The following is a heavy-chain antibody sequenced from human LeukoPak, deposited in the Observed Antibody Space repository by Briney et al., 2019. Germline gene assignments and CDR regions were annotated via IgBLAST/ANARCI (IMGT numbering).Heavy chain of an antibody. Sequence: GGSLRLSCAASGFTFSDYYMTWIRQAPGKGLEWISYISSGGTIIYYADSVRGQFTNSRDNAKKSLYLQMNSLRAEDTAVYYCARVQKGIAAAGTGGGWFEPWGQGTLVTVSA. J-gene: IGHJ5*02. CDR1: GFTFSDYY. CDR3: ARVQKGIAAAGTGGGWFEP. V-gene: IGHV3-11*01. D-gene: IGHD6-13*01. CDR2: ISSGGTII.